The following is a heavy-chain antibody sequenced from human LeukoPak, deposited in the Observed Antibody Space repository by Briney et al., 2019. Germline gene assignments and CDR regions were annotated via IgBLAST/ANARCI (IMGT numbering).Heavy chain of an antibody. D-gene: IGHD6-13*01. CDR2: IIPIFGTA. CDR3: ARENGPGIAAAGTRLHFDY. J-gene: IGHJ4*02. V-gene: IGHV1-69*05. Sequence: SVKVSCKASGGTFSSYAISWVRQAPGQGLEWMGGIIPIFGTANYAQKFQGRVTITTDESTSTAYMELSSLRSEDTAVYYCARENGPGIAAAGTRLHFDYWGQGTLVTVSS. CDR1: GGTFSSYA.